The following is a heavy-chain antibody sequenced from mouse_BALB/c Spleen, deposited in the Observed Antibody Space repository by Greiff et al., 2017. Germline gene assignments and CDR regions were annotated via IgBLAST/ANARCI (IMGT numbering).Heavy chain of an antibody. CDR2: ISYSGST. Sequence: EVQLQQSGPGLVKPSQSLSLTCTVTGYSITSDYAWNWIRQFPGNKLEWMGYISYSGSTSYNPSLKSRISITRDTSKNQFFLQLNSVTTEDTATYYCARSEGYAAWFAYWGQGTLVTVSA. CDR1: GYSITSDYA. CDR3: ARSEGYAAWFAY. J-gene: IGHJ3*01. V-gene: IGHV3-2*02. D-gene: IGHD2-2*01.